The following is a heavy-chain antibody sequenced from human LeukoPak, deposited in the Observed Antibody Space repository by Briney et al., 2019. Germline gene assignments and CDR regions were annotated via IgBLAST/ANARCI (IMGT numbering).Heavy chain of an antibody. CDR1: GFTFSSYS. J-gene: IGHJ3*02. CDR3: ARDRWELLAFDI. V-gene: IGHV3-48*01. CDR2: ISSSSTI. Sequence: PGGSLSLSRAASGFTFSSYSMNWVRQAPGKGLEWVSYISSSSTIYYADSVKGRFTISRDNAKNSLYLQMNSLRAEDTAVYYCARDRWELLAFDIWGQGTMVTVSS. D-gene: IGHD1-26*01.